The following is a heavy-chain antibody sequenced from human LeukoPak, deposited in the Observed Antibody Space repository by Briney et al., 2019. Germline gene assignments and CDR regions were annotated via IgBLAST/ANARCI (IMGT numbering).Heavy chain of an antibody. V-gene: IGHV1-18*01. CDR2: ISAYNGNT. D-gene: IGHD3-3*01. J-gene: IGHJ3*02. CDR3: ARDAEIFGVVIIRDAFDI. Sequence: ASVKVSCKASGYTFTSYGISWVRQAPGQGLEWMGRISAYNGNTNYAQKLQGRVTMTTDTSTSTAYMELRSLRSDDTAVYYCARDAEIFGVVIIRDAFDIWGQGTMVTVSS. CDR1: GYTFTSYG.